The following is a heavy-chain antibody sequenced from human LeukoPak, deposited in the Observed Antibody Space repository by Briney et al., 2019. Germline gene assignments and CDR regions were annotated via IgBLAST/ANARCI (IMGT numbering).Heavy chain of an antibody. D-gene: IGHD3-3*01. CDR3: AICPSITIFGVVQGFDY. J-gene: IGHJ4*02. Sequence: GGSLRLSCAASGFILSGKYMSWVRQAPGKGLEWVSAISGSGGSTYYADSVKGRFTISRDNSKNTLYLQMNSLRAEDTAVYYCAICPSITIFGVVQGFDYWGQGTLVTVSS. CDR2: ISGSGGST. CDR1: GFILSGKY. V-gene: IGHV3-23*01.